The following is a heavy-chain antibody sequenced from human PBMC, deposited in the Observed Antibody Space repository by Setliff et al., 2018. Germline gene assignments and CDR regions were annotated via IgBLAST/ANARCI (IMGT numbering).Heavy chain of an antibody. CDR2: ISAYNGNT. CDR1: GYTFTSYG. Sequence: GASVKVSCKASGYTFTSYGISWVRQAPGQGLEWMGWISAYNGNTNYAQKLQGRVTMTTDASTSTAYMELRSLRSDDTAVYYCARDFGSGSYFNYYYYGMDVWGQGTTVTVSS. J-gene: IGHJ6*02. CDR3: ARDFGSGSYFNYYYYGMDV. D-gene: IGHD3-10*01. V-gene: IGHV1-18*01.